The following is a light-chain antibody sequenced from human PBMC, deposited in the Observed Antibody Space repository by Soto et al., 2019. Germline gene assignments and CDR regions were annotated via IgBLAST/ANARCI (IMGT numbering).Light chain of an antibody. V-gene: IGKV3-20*01. Sequence: EIVLTQSPGTLSLSPGERATLSCRASQSVSSSYLGWYQQRPGQAPRLLIYGASSRATGIPDRFSGSGSGTDFTLIICRLEPEDFAVYYCQQYGISPFTFGGGTKVDIK. CDR1: QSVSSSY. J-gene: IGKJ4*01. CDR2: GAS. CDR3: QQYGISPFT.